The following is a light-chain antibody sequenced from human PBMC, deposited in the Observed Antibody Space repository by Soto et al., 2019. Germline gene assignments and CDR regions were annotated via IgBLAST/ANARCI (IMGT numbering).Light chain of an antibody. CDR2: EVS. CDR3: FSFTTDWTHV. CDR1: SSDVGAYNY. J-gene: IGLJ1*01. Sequence: QSLLTQPASVSGSPGQSITISCTGTSSDVGAYNYVSWFQQHPGEAPTLIISEVSNRPSGVSNRFSGSKSGNAASLTISGLQAEDEADYFCFSFTTDWTHVFGTGTKVTVL. V-gene: IGLV2-14*01.